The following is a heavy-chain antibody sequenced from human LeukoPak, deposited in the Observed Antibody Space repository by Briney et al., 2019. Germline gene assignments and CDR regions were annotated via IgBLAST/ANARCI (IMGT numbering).Heavy chain of an antibody. D-gene: IGHD2-15*01. CDR3: AKSPVSSCRGSFCYPFDY. J-gene: IGHJ4*02. V-gene: IGHV3-23*01. CDR1: GFTFSSYA. CDR2: VSGSGDIT. Sequence: PGGSLRLSCAASGFTFSSYAMSWVRQAPGKGLEWVSTVSGSGDITYYADSVKGRFTISRDNSRNTLYLQMNTLRAEDTAVYFCAKSPVSSCRGSFCYPFDYWGQGNLVTVSS.